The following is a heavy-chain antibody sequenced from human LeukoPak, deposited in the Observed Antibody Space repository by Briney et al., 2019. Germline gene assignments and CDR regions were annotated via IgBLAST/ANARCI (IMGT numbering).Heavy chain of an antibody. Sequence: HPGGSLRLSCAASGFTFSNYWMSWVRQAPGKGLEWVANIKEDGSEKYYVDSVKGRFTISRDNAKNSLYLQMNSVRAEDTAVYYCARDLVFEGIAVAGSDWGQGTLVTVSS. D-gene: IGHD6-13*01. J-gene: IGHJ4*02. CDR3: ARDLVFEGIAVAGSD. V-gene: IGHV3-7*01. CDR1: GFTFSNYW. CDR2: IKEDGSEK.